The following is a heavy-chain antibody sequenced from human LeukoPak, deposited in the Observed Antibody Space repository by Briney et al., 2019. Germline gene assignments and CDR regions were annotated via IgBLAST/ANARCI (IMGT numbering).Heavy chain of an antibody. CDR3: ARVKRYFDWLSIKGWFDP. CDR1: GGSISSGSDY. D-gene: IGHD3-9*01. V-gene: IGHV4-61*02. J-gene: IGHJ5*02. Sequence: SQTLSLTCTVSGGSISSGSDYWSWIRQPAGKGLEWIGRIYFRGSTNYNPSLKSRVTISVDTSKNQFSLKLSSVTAADTAVYYCARVKRYFDWLSIKGWFDPWGQGTLVTVSS. CDR2: IYFRGST.